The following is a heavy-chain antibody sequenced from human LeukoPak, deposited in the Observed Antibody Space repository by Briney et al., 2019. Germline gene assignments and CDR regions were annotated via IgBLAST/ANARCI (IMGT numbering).Heavy chain of an antibody. V-gene: IGHV3-30*18. CDR2: VSYDGTYK. D-gene: IGHD6-19*01. CDR3: AKDQQWLDPSYYYGMDV. Sequence: GGSLRLSCAASGFSFSGYGMHWVRRAPGKGLEWVAVVSYDGTYKYYADSVKGRFTISRDKSKNKLYLQMSSLRAEDTVVYYCAKDQQWLDPSYYYGMDVWGQGTTVTVSS. CDR1: GFSFSGYG. J-gene: IGHJ6*02.